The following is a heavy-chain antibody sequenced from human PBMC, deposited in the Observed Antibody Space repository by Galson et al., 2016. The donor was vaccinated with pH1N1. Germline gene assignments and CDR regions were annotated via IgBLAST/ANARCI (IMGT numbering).Heavy chain of an antibody. CDR3: ARGKSEPGFYYHYMDV. D-gene: IGHD1-14*01. J-gene: IGHJ6*03. CDR2: IYYTGNA. CDR1: GDSIKIGHY. Sequence: SETLSLTCAVSGDSIKIGHYWAWIRRSPGKGLEWIGSIYYTGNAYYNPSLKSRVTTSVDTSNNQSYLRLTSVTAADAAIYVCARGKSEPGFYYHYMDVWGKGTTVTVSS. V-gene: IGHV4-38-2*01.